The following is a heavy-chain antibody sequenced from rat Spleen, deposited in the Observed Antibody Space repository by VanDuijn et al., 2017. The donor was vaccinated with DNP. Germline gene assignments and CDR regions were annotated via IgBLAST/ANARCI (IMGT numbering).Heavy chain of an antibody. CDR3: PPFGVECDY. J-gene: IGHJ2*01. CDR2: ITNTGGST. V-gene: IGHV5-31*01. CDR1: GFTFNNYW. Sequence: EVQLVESGGGLVQPGRSLKLSCVASGFTFNNYWMTWIRQAPGKGLAWVASITNTGGSTYYPDSVKGRFTIPRDNAKSTLYLQMNSLRSEDTAAYYCPPFGVECDYWGQGVMVTVSS. D-gene: IGHD4-3*01.